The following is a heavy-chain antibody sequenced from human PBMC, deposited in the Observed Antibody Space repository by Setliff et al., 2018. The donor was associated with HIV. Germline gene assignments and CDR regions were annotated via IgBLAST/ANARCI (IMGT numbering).Heavy chain of an antibody. CDR3: VRGVQSRPHYSYYYMDV. Sequence: GASVKVSCKASRSTFNSHTINWVRQAPGQGLDWMGRIIPILGVANYAQRFQGKVTITADKSTSTAYMELTSLRFDDTAMYYCVRGVQSRPHYSYYYMDVWGEGTMGTVSS. CDR2: IIPILGVA. D-gene: IGHD3-3*01. V-gene: IGHV1-69*02. J-gene: IGHJ6*03. CDR1: RSTFNSHT.